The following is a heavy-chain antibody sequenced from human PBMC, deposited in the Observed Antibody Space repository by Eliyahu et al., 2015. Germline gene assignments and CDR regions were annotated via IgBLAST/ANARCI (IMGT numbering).Heavy chain of an antibody. CDR2: IDWDDDK. CDR3: ARAYDYRGFDP. J-gene: IGHJ5*02. D-gene: IGHD4-11*01. V-gene: IGHV2-70*04. Sequence: QVTLKESGPALVKPXXTLTLTCPFSGFSLSTSGMRVSWIRQPPGKALEWLARIDWDDDKFYSTSLKTRLTISKDTSKNQVVLTMTNMDPVDTATYYCARAYDYRGFDPWGQGTLVTVSS. CDR1: GFSLSTSGMR.